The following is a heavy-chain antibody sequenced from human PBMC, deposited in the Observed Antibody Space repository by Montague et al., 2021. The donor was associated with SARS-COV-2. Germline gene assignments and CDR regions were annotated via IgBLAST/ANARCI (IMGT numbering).Heavy chain of an antibody. Sequence: SLRLSCAASGFTFSSYAMHWVRQAPGKGLEWVAVISYDGSNKYYADSVKGRFTISRDNAKNTLYLQMNSLRAEDTAVYYCARERSPKVWGQGTTVTVSS. J-gene: IGHJ6*02. CDR1: GFTFSSYA. CDR3: ARERSPKV. V-gene: IGHV3-30-3*01. CDR2: ISYDGSNK.